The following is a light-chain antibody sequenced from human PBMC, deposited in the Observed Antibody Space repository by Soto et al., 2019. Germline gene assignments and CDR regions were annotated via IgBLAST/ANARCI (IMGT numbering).Light chain of an antibody. V-gene: IGKV3-20*01. J-gene: IGKJ1*01. Sequence: EIGLTQSPGTLSFSPGEPATLSCRASQSVSSSYLAWYQQKPGQAPRLLIYGASSRATGIPDRFSGSGSGTDFTLTISRLEPEDFAVYYCQQYGSSPWTFGQGTKVDIK. CDR3: QQYGSSPWT. CDR2: GAS. CDR1: QSVSSSY.